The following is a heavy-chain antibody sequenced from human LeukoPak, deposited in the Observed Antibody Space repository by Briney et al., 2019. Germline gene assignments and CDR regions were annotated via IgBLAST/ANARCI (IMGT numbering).Heavy chain of an antibody. CDR1: GYTLTELS. CDR3: ATAGYCSSTSCPYYYYYGMNV. Sequence: ASVKVSCKVSGYTLTELSMHWVRQAPGKGLEWVGGFDPEDGETIYAQKFQGRVTMTEDTSTDTAYMELSSLRSEDTAVYYCATAGYCSSTSCPYYYYYGMNVWGKGTTVTVSS. CDR2: FDPEDGET. V-gene: IGHV1-24*01. J-gene: IGHJ6*04. D-gene: IGHD2-2*01.